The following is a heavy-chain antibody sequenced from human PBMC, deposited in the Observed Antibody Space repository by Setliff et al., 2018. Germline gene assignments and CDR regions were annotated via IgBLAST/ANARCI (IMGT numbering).Heavy chain of an antibody. CDR1: GFTFSSYW. J-gene: IGHJ4*02. CDR3: ARWRSSSPDDF. V-gene: IGHV3-7*01. Sequence: GGSLRLSCVASGFTFSSYWMTWVRQVPRKGLEDVASIKHDGSEKYYVDSVRGRFTISRDNAKNSLYLQMDSLRDEDTAVYYCARWRSSSPDDFWGQGTLVTVSS. CDR2: IKHDGSEK. D-gene: IGHD6-6*01.